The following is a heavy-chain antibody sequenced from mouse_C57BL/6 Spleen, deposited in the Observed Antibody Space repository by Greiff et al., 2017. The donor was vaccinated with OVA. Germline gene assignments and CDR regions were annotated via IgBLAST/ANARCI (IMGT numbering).Heavy chain of an antibody. J-gene: IGHJ4*01. Sequence: EVQLQQSGPELVKPGASVKISCKASGYTFTDYYMNWVKQSHGKSLEWIGDINPNNGGTSYNQKFKGKATLTVDKSSSTAYMELRSLTSEDSAVYYCARYNPREENAMDYWGQGTSVTVSS. V-gene: IGHV1-26*01. D-gene: IGHD1-3*01. CDR2: INPNNGGT. CDR3: ARYNPREENAMDY. CDR1: GYTFTDYY.